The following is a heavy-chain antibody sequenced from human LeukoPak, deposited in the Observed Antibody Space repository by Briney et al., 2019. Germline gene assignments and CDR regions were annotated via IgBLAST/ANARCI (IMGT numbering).Heavy chain of an antibody. Sequence: SETLSLTCTVSGGSISSYYWSWIRQPPGKGMEWIGYIYYSGSTNYNPSLKSRVTISVDTSKNQFSLKLSSVTAADTAVYYCARDYGGNHDYWGQGTLVTVSS. J-gene: IGHJ4*02. CDR2: IYYSGST. V-gene: IGHV4-59*01. CDR3: ARDYGGNHDY. D-gene: IGHD4-23*01. CDR1: GGSISSYY.